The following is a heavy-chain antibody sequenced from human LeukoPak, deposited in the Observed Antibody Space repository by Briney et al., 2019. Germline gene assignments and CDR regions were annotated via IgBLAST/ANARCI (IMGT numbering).Heavy chain of an antibody. CDR1: GGTFSSYA. J-gene: IGHJ4*02. D-gene: IGHD6-19*01. V-gene: IGHV1-69*05. CDR3: ARDGVEYSSGWYYYFDY. CDR2: IIPIFGTA. Sequence: SVKVSCKASGGTFSSYAISWVRQAPGQGLEWMGRIIPIFGTANYAQKFQGRVTITTDESTSTAYMELSSLRSEDTAVYYCARDGVEYSSGWYYYFDYWGQGALVTVSS.